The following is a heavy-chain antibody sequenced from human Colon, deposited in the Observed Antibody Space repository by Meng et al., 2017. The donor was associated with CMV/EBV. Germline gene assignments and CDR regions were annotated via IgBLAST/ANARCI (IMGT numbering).Heavy chain of an antibody. D-gene: IGHD1-26*01. V-gene: IGHV3-21*06. CDR2: INGDRSSI. Sequence: GESLKISCAASGFIFSGYTLNWVRQAPGKGLEWVSSINGDRSSIHYADSVKGRFTISRDNAENLLYLQMDSLRADDTAVYYCAKDHRGGMYDNDGFDIWGQGTMVTVSS. CDR1: GFIFSGYT. CDR3: AKDHRGGMYDNDGFDI. J-gene: IGHJ3*02.